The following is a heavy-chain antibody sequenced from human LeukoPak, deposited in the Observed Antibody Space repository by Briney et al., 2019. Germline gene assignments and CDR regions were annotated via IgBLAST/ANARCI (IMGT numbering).Heavy chain of an antibody. CDR2: IYYSGST. CDR1: GGSISSYY. V-gene: IGHV4-59*01. J-gene: IGHJ5*02. CDR3: ARDNSVGGIAWWFDP. Sequence: SETLSLTCTVSGGSISSYYWSWIRQPPGKRLEWIGYIYYSGSTNYNPSLKSRVTISVDTSKNQFSLKLRSVTAADTAVYYCARDNSVGGIAWWFDPLGQGTLVTVSS. D-gene: IGHD1-26*01.